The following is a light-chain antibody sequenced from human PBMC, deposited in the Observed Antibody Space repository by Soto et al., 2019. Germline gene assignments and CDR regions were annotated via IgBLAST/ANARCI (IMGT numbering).Light chain of an antibody. V-gene: IGKV3-11*01. CDR3: QWRSDWPPRLT. J-gene: IGKJ4*01. CDR1: ESIGNY. CDR2: DAS. Sequence: EVVLTQSPATLSLSPGERATLSCRASESIGNYLAWYQQKLGQAPKLLIYDASHRAIGIPGRFSGDGSGTDFTPTISSLEPEAFAVYYCQWRSDWPPRLTFGGGTKVEIK.